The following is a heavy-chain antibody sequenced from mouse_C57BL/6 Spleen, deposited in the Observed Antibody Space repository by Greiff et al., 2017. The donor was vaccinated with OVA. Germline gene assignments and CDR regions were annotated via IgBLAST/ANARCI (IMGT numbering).Heavy chain of an antibody. J-gene: IGHJ1*03. CDR2: INPYNGGT. D-gene: IGHD1-1*01. Sequence: VQLQQSGPVLVKPGASVKMSCKASGYTFTDYYMNWVKQSHGKSLEWIGVINPYNGGTSYNQKFKGKATLTVDKSSSTAYMELNSLTSEDSAVYYCARAVVAPSYWYFDVWGTGTTVTVSS. CDR3: ARAVVAPSYWYFDV. V-gene: IGHV1-19*01. CDR1: GYTFTDYY.